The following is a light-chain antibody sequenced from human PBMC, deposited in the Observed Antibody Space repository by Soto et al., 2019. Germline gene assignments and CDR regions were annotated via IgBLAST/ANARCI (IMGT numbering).Light chain of an antibody. CDR2: DAS. CDR1: QSVSSF. CDR3: QQYGSSWT. J-gene: IGKJ1*01. Sequence: EIVLTQSPATLSLSPGERATLSCRARQSVSSFLPWYRQKPGQAPRLLIYDASNRATGIPARFSGSGSGTDFTLTISRLEPEDFAMYYCQQYGSSWTFGQGTKVDIK. V-gene: IGKV3-11*01.